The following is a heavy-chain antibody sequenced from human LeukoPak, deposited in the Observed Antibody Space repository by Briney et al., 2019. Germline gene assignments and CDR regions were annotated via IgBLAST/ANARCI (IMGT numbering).Heavy chain of an antibody. J-gene: IGHJ5*02. V-gene: IGHV1-8*01. Sequence: GASVKVSCRASGYTFTKYDMNWLRQATGQGLEWMGWMNPGSGNASYAQKFQGRVTMTRDTSTRTAYMELSSLRYEDTAVYYCVRVFVDDSGYYNYYFDPWGQGTLVTVSS. CDR1: GYTFTKYD. CDR2: MNPGSGNA. D-gene: IGHD3-22*01. CDR3: VRVFVDDSGYYNYYFDP.